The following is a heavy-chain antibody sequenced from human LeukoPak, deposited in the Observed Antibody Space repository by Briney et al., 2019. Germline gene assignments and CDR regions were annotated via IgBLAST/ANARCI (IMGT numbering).Heavy chain of an antibody. CDR3: ARHFPHMDYSGWKQGWFDP. CDR2: IWYDGSNK. CDR1: GFTFSSYG. D-gene: IGHD6-19*01. J-gene: IGHJ5*02. Sequence: PGGSLRLSCAASGFTFSSYGMHWVRQAPGKGLEWVAVIWYDGSNKYYADSVKGRFTISRDNSKNTLYLQMNSLRAEDTAVYYCARHFPHMDYSGWKQGWFDPWGQGTLVTVSS. V-gene: IGHV3-33*01.